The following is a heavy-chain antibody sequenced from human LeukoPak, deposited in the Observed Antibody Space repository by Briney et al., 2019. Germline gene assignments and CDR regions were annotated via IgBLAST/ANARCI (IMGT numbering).Heavy chain of an antibody. Sequence: GGFLRLSCAASKFTFSDYVMTWVRHAPGKGLEWVSAISTRSTYTYYADSVRGRFTISRDDSKNTLYLQMNSLRVDDTARYYCAPWIVGGFWADYWGQGALVTVSS. D-gene: IGHD1-26*01. J-gene: IGHJ4*02. V-gene: IGHV3-23*01. CDR2: ISTRSTYT. CDR1: KFTFSDYV. CDR3: APWIVGGFWADY.